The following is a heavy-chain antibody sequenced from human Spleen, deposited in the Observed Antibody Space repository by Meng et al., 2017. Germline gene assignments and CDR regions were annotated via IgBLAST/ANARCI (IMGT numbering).Heavy chain of an antibody. J-gene: IGHJ4*02. CDR1: GGSFSGYY. D-gene: IGHD3-10*01. Sequence: QVQLHQWGAGLLKPSETLSLTCAVYGGSFSGYYWSWIRQPPGKGLEWIGEINHSGSTNYNPSLKSRVTISVDTSKNQFSLKLSSVTAADTAVYYCARVITMVRGRFDYWGQGTLVTVSS. V-gene: IGHV4-34*01. CDR2: INHSGST. CDR3: ARVITMVRGRFDY.